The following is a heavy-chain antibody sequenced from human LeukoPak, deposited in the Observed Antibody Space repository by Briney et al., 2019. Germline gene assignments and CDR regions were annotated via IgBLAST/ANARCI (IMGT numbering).Heavy chain of an antibody. J-gene: IGHJ4*02. D-gene: IGHD6-19*01. V-gene: IGHV4-34*01. Sequence: PSETLSLTCAVYGGSFSGYYWSWIRQPPGKGLEWIGEINHSGSTNYNPSLKSRVTISVDTSKNQFSLKLSSVTAADTAVYYCARSRRIAVAGTPFDSWGQGTLVTVSS. CDR1: GGSFSGYY. CDR3: ARSRRIAVAGTPFDS. CDR2: INHSGST.